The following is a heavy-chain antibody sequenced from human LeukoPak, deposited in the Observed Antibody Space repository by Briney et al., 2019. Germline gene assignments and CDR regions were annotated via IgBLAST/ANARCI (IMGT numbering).Heavy chain of an antibody. J-gene: IGHJ6*03. CDR2: INTNTGNP. CDR1: GYTFTSYA. Sequence: ASVKVSCKASGYTFTSYAMNWVRQAPGQGLEWTGWINTNTGNPTYAQGFTGRFVFSLDTSVSTAYLQISSLKAEDTAVYYCARGGISIFGVVIYMDVWGKGTTVTVSS. D-gene: IGHD3-3*01. V-gene: IGHV7-4-1*02. CDR3: ARGGISIFGVVIYMDV.